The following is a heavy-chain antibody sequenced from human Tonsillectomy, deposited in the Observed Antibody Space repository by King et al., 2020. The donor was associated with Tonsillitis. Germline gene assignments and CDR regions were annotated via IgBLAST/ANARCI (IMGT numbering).Heavy chain of an antibody. CDR1: GGTFSNYA. CDR3: AREGPGIAAAGTFDY. Sequence: QLVQSGAGVKKPGSSVKVSCKASGGTFSNYAINWVRQAPGQGLEWMGRIIPILGIANYAQKFQGRVTITADKSTSTAYMELSSLRSEDTAVYYCAREGPGIAAAGTFDYWGQGTLVTVSS. CDR2: IIPILGIA. J-gene: IGHJ4*02. D-gene: IGHD6-13*01. V-gene: IGHV1-69*04.